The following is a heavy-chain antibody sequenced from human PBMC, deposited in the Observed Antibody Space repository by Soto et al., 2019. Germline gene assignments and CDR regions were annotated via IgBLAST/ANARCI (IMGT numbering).Heavy chain of an antibody. CDR3: AKSVYNWNDGFFDY. J-gene: IGHJ4*02. Sequence: GGSLRLSCAASGFTFSTYGMHWVRQAPGKGLEWVAVISYDGNNKYYADSVKGRFTISRDSSENTLYLQMNSLRVEDTAVYYCAKSVYNWNDGFFDYWGQGTLVTVSS. CDR2: ISYDGNNK. D-gene: IGHD1-1*01. CDR1: GFTFSTYG. V-gene: IGHV3-30*18.